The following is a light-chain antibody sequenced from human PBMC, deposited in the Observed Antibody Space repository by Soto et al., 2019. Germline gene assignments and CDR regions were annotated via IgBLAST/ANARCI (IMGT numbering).Light chain of an antibody. V-gene: IGKV2-30*01. J-gene: IGKJ2*01. CDR3: MQGTHWPYT. CDR2: KVS. Sequence: DVVMTQSPLSLPVTLGQPASISCRSSHSLEYKDANTYLNWIQERPGQSPRRLISKVSNRDSGVPARFSGSGAGTDFTLKISRVEAEDVGVYYFMQGTHWPYTFGQGTKLEIK. CDR1: HSLEYKDANTY.